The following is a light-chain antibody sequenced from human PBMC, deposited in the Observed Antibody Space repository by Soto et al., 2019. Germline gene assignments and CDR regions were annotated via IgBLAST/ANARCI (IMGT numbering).Light chain of an antibody. J-gene: IGLJ2*01. V-gene: IGLV2-11*01. Sequence: QSVLTQPRSVSGSPGQSVTISCTGTSSDVGTYNYVSWYQQHPGKAPKLMIYDVTKRPSGVPDRFSGSKSGNTASLTISGLQAADEADYYCCSYADTSTFRVLFGGGTQLTV. CDR2: DVT. CDR3: CSYADTSTFRVL. CDR1: SSDVGTYNY.